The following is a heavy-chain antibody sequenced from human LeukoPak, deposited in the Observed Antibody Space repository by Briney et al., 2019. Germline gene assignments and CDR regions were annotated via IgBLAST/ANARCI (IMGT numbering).Heavy chain of an antibody. V-gene: IGHV3-7*01. J-gene: IGHJ4*02. CDR3: ARRGIVIAAFDY. CDR2: LKQDGSEI. CDR1: GFTFSNYW. Sequence: GGSLRLSCAASGFTFSNYWMSWVRQAPGKGLEWVANLKQDGSEIHHVDSVKGRFTISRDNAKNSLYLQMNSLRAEDTALYYCARRGIVIAAFDYWGQGTLVTVSS. D-gene: IGHD2/OR15-2a*01.